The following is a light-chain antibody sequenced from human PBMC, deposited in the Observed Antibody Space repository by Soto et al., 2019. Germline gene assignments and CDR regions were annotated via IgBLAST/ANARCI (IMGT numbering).Light chain of an antibody. CDR1: QTVSKNY. Sequence: EIVLTQSPGTLSLSPGERATLSCRASQTVSKNYLAWYQQKPGRAPRLLIDDASHRATGIPDRFSGSGSGTDFTHTISRLEPEDFAVYYCQQCATSPLTFGQGTKVEIK. CDR3: QQCATSPLT. V-gene: IGKV3-20*01. J-gene: IGKJ1*01. CDR2: DAS.